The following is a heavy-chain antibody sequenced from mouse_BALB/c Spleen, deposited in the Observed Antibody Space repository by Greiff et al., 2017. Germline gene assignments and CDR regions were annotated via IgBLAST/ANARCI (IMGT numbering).Heavy chain of an antibody. CDR1: GFTFSSYA. D-gene: IGHD2-4*01. V-gene: IGHV5-6-5*01. CDR2: ISSGGST. J-gene: IGHJ4*01. CDR3: ARGFPMILYAMDY. Sequence: EVKLVESGGGLVKPGGSLKLSCAASGFTFSSYAMSWVRQTPEKRLEWVASISSGGSTYYPDSVKGRFTISRDNARNILYLQMSSLRSEDTAMYYCARGFPMILYAMDYWGQGTSVTVSS.